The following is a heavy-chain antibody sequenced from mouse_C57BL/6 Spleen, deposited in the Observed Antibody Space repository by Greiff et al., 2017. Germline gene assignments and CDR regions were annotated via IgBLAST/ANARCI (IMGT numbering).Heavy chain of an antibody. D-gene: IGHD2-5*01. J-gene: IGHJ4*01. V-gene: IGHV5-9-1*02. CDR1: GFTFSSYA. CDR3: TRDRADSNYGAMDY. Sequence: EVKLVESGEGLVKPGGSLKLSCAASGFTFSSYAMSWVRQTPEKRLEWVAYISSGGDYIYYADTVKGRFTISRDNARNTLYLQMSSLKSEDTAMYYCTRDRADSNYGAMDYWGQGTSVTVSS. CDR2: ISSGGDYI.